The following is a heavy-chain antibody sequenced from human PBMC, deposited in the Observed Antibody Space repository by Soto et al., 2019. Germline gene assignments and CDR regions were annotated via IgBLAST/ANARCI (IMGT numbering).Heavy chain of an antibody. CDR1: GGNFSGYY. CDR3: ARFVFDYDSSGYYFLRFYGMDG. Sequence: TQSLTCTVYGGNFSGYYWSWLRPPKGKGLEWIGYIYYSGSTYYNPSLKSRVTISVDTSKNQFSLKLSSVTAADTAVYYCARFVFDYDSSGYYFLRFYGMDGWGQGTTVTVSS. V-gene: IGHV4-30-4*08. D-gene: IGHD3-22*01. J-gene: IGHJ6*02. CDR2: IYYSGST.